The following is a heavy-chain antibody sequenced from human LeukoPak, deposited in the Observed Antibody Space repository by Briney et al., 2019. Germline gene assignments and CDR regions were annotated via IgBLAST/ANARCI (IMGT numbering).Heavy chain of an antibody. D-gene: IGHD1-26*01. Sequence: GGSLRLSCAASGFTFDDYAMHWVRQAPGKGLEWVSGISWNSGSIGYADSVKGRFTISRDNAKNSLYLQMNSLRAEDTALYYCAKDMSDSWTLDYWGQGTLVTVSS. CDR3: AKDMSDSWTLDY. CDR2: ISWNSGSI. V-gene: IGHV3-9*01. J-gene: IGHJ4*02. CDR1: GFTFDDYA.